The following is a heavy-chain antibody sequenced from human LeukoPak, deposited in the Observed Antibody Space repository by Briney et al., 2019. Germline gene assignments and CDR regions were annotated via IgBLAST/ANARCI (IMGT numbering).Heavy chain of an antibody. CDR1: GDSMSGSTYY. V-gene: IGHV4-39*01. Sequence: SETLSLTCTVSGDSMSGSTYYWAWIRQPPGKGLEWIGSGYDRGTNCYNPSLNSRASISVDSSRKQFSLRLTSVTAADTAFYYCGRLGIHKPSSLDYWGQGTLVTVSS. J-gene: IGHJ4*02. CDR3: GRLGIHKPSSLDY. D-gene: IGHD7-27*01. CDR2: GYDRGTN.